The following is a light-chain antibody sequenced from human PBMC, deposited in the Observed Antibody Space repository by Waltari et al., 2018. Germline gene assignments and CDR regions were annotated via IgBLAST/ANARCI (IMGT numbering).Light chain of an antibody. J-gene: IGLJ3*02. V-gene: IGLV1-40*01. Sequence: QSVLTQPPSVSGAPGQTVTISCTWGNANIGSGYDVHWYQCLPGIAPKLLIYDDNNRPSGVPDRFSGSKSGTSASLAITGLQAEDEADYYCQYYDSGLSARVFGGGTKLTVL. CDR1: NANIGSGYD. CDR2: DDN. CDR3: QYYDSGLSARV.